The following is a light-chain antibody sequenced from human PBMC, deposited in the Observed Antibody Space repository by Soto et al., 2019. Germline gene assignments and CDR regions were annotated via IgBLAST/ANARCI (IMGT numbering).Light chain of an antibody. CDR2: DAS. CDR3: QQYDDIPYT. V-gene: IGKV1-33*01. Sequence: DIPMTQSPSSLSASVGDRVTITCQASQHINNYLNWYQQRPGRAPKLLIYDASNLETGVPSRFSGSGSETDFDFTISSLQPEDIATYYCQQYDDIPYTFGQGTKLEIK. CDR1: QHINNY. J-gene: IGKJ2*01.